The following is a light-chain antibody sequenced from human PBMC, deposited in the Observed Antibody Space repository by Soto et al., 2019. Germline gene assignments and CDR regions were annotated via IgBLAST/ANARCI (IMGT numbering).Light chain of an antibody. J-gene: IGLJ1*01. Sequence: QSALTQPAPVSGSPGQSITIPCTGTSSDIGNYNAVSWYQQHPGKAPKLIIYEVTNRPSGVSDHFSGSKSGNTASLTISGLQAEDEADYYCGSWTTYRPYVFATGTKVTVL. V-gene: IGLV2-14*01. CDR1: SSDIGNYNA. CDR2: EVT. CDR3: GSWTTYRPYV.